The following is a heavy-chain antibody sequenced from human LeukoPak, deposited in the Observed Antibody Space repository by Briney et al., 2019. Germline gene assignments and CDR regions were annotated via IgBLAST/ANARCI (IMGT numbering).Heavy chain of an antibody. Sequence: GGSLRLSCAASGFTFSSVWMSWVRQAPGKGLEWVATIKEDGSEKYSVDSVKGRFTISRDNAKNSLYLQMNSLRAEDTAVYYCAKVIGTYYYYGMDVWGQGTTVTVSS. V-gene: IGHV3-7*03. CDR3: AKVIGTYYYYGMDV. CDR1: GFTFSSVW. CDR2: IKEDGSEK. J-gene: IGHJ6*02. D-gene: IGHD1-1*01.